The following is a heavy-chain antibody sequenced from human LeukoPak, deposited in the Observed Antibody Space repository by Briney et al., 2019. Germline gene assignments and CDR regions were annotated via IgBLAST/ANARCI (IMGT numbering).Heavy chain of an antibody. CDR2: IEKDGSEK. CDR1: GFIFSGSW. V-gene: IGHV3-7*01. Sequence: GGSLRLSCTASGFIFSGSWMAWIRQAPGKGLEWVAIIEKDGSEKYYVDSMKGRFTISRDNAKNSLFLQMNSLRAEDTAVYYCASGYARSARHQSDFWGQGTVVTVSP. J-gene: IGHJ4*02. D-gene: IGHD5-12*01. CDR3: ASGYARSARHQSDF.